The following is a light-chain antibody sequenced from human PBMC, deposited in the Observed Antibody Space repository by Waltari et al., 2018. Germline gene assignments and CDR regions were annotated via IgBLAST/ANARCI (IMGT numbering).Light chain of an antibody. CDR2: AAT. CDR3: LQHNTYPLT. CDR1: QGISSY. V-gene: IGKV1-9*01. Sequence: DIQMTQSPSSLSASVGDTVTITCRASQGISSYLNWFQQKPGKAPKLLIYAATTLQSGVPSRFSGSGSGTEFTLTISSLHPEDFAVYYCLQHNTYPLTFGGGTKVEIK. J-gene: IGKJ4*02.